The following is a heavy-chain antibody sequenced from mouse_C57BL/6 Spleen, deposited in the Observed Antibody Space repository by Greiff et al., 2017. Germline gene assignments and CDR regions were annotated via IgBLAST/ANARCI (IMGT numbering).Heavy chain of an antibody. CDR1: GYTFTDYY. CDR3: ARDAYYSNYYFDY. J-gene: IGHJ2*01. D-gene: IGHD2-5*01. Sequence: QVQLQQSGAELVRPGASVKLSCKASGYTFTDYYINWVKQRPGQGLEWIARIYPGSGNTYYNEKFKGKATLTAEKSSSTAYMQLSSLTSEDSAVYFCARDAYYSNYYFDYWGQGTTLTVSS. CDR2: IYPGSGNT. V-gene: IGHV1-76*01.